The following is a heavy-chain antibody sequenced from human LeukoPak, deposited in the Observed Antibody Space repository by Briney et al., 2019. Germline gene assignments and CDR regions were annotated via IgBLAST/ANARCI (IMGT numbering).Heavy chain of an antibody. CDR1: GYTFTSYG. Sequence: ASVKVSCKASGYTFTSYGISWVRQAPGQGLEWMGWISAYNGNTNCAQKLQGRVTMTTDTSTSTAYMELRSLRSDDTAVYYCARVPVGLMVRGVIDLDYGGQGTLVTVSS. V-gene: IGHV1-18*01. J-gene: IGHJ4*02. CDR3: ARVPVGLMVRGVIDLDY. D-gene: IGHD3-10*01. CDR2: ISAYNGNT.